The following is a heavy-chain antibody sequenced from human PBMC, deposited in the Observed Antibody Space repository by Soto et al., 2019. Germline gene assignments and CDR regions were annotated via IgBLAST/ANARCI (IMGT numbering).Heavy chain of an antibody. V-gene: IGHV3-48*01. CDR3: VSDPDGDLDFDY. CDR1: GFNFPTYA. CDR2: IHITHNVI. J-gene: IGHJ4*02. D-gene: IGHD4-17*01. Sequence: EVQLVESGGELVQPGGSLRLSCAASGFNFPTYAINWVRQAPGKGLEWLSFIHITHNVILYAASVRGRFTISRDNAKDSLYLQMNSLRVEDTAVYYCVSDPDGDLDFDYWGQGTLVTVSS.